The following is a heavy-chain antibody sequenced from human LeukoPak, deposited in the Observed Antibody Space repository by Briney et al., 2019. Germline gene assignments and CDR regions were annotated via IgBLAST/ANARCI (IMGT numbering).Heavy chain of an antibody. CDR3: AKPSSGWFDY. V-gene: IGHV3-30*18. CDR2: ISYDGNNK. Sequence: GGSLRLSCAASGFTFSSFTMTWVRQAPGKGLEWVAVISYDGNNKYYANSVKGRFTISRDNSKNTLYLQMDSLRAEDTAVYYCAKPSSGWFDYWGQGTLVTVSS. D-gene: IGHD6-19*01. CDR1: GFTFSSFT. J-gene: IGHJ4*02.